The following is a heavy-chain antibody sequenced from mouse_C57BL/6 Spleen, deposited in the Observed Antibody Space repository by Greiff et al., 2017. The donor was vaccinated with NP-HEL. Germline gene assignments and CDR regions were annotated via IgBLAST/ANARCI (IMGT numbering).Heavy chain of an antibody. CDR1: GFTFSSYA. V-gene: IGHV5-9-1*02. CDR3: TRGGLLRGYYFDY. D-gene: IGHD1-1*01. J-gene: IGHJ2*01. CDR2: ISSGGDYI. Sequence: VMLVESGEGLVKPGGSLKLSCAASGFTFSSYAMSWVRQTPEKRLEWVAYISSGGDYIYYADTVKGRFTISRDNARNTLYLQMSSLKSEDTAMYYCTRGGLLRGYYFDYWGQGTTLTVSS.